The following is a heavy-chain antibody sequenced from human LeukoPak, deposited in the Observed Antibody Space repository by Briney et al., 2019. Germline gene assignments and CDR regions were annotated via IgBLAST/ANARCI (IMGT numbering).Heavy chain of an antibody. Sequence: GGSLRLSCAASGFTFSSYSMNWVRQAPGKGLEWNSYISISNTIYYADSVKGRFTISRDNAKNSLYLQMNSLRDEDTAVYYCARSYSYSNYFDPWGQGTLVTVSS. D-gene: IGHD4-11*01. J-gene: IGHJ5*02. CDR1: GFTFSSYS. CDR2: ISISNTI. V-gene: IGHV3-48*02. CDR3: ARSYSYSNYFDP.